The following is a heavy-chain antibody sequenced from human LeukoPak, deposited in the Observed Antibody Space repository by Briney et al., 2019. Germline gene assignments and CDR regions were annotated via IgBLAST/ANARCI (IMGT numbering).Heavy chain of an antibody. D-gene: IGHD5-18*01. CDR3: AKKSGYSYGSTPYDYGMDV. CDR1: GFTFNNYA. J-gene: IGHJ6*02. Sequence: PGGSLRLSCAASGFTFNNYAMSWVRQAPGKGLEWVSAISGSGGSTYYADSVKGRLTISRDNSKNTLYLQMNSLRAEDTAVYYCAKKSGYSYGSTPYDYGMDVWGQGTTVTVSS. CDR2: ISGSGGST. V-gene: IGHV3-23*01.